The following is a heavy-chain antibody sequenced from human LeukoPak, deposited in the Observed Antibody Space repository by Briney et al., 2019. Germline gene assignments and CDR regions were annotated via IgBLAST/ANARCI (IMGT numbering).Heavy chain of an antibody. J-gene: IGHJ4*02. CDR3: ARNQAYCGGDCYFDF. Sequence: SETLSLTCAVSDYSISSAYYWGWIRQPPGKGLEWIGSIYHSGSTDYNPSLKSRVTISVDTSKNQFSLKLRSVTAADTAVYYCARNQAYCGGDCYFDFWGQGTLVTVSS. D-gene: IGHD2-21*02. CDR2: IYHSGST. CDR1: DYSISSAYY. V-gene: IGHV4-38-2*01.